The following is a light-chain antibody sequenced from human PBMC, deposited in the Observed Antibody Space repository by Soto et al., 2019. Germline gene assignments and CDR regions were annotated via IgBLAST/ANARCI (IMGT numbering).Light chain of an antibody. Sequence: EVVLTQSPGTLSLSPGESATLSCRASQSVYINSLAWYQHKRGRAPRLLIYGASTRATAVPDRFTGSGSGTDFALTSSSLEPEDAAVYYCQQYGGSPFPLGPGTNLDIK. V-gene: IGKV3-20*01. CDR3: QQYGGSPFP. J-gene: IGKJ3*01. CDR1: QSVYINS. CDR2: GAS.